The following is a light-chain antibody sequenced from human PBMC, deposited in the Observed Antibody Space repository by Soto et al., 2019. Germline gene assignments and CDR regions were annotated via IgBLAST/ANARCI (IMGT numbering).Light chain of an antibody. J-gene: IGKJ4*01. V-gene: IGKV3-20*01. CDR2: GAS. Sequence: EIVLTQSPGTLSLSSGERATLSCRASQSVSSSYLAWYQQKPGQAPRLLIYGASSRATGIPDRFSGSGSGTDFTLTISRLEPEDFAVYSCQQYGSSPLTFGGGTKVDIK. CDR1: QSVSSSY. CDR3: QQYGSSPLT.